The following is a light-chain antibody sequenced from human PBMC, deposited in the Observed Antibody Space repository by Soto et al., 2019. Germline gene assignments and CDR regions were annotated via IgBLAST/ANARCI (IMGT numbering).Light chain of an antibody. CDR2: ATS. CDR3: QQSYKLPLS. Sequence: DIQMTQSPSSLSASVGDRVTINCRASQTTVNSLNWYHQKPGTAPKLLIYATSSLQSGVPSRFSGSGSGTDFTFTISSLQPEDFATFYCQQSYKLPLSFGGGAKVDI. J-gene: IGKJ4*01. V-gene: IGKV1-39*01. CDR1: QTTVNS.